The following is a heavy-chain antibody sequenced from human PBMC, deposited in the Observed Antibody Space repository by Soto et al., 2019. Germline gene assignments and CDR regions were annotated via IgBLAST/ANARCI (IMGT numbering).Heavy chain of an antibody. CDR3: ASHYHLPSGSLARFDL. D-gene: IGHD3-3*01. V-gene: IGHV3-23*01. CDR2: ISRSGDQI. Sequence: PXGSLSLSFAASGFTVSLYPMRWVRQTPGRGLEWVSAISRSGDQIYYAESVKGRFTISRDNCKNTLYLQMNSLRAEDTAIYYCASHYHLPSGSLARFDLWGQGSLVTVSS. J-gene: IGHJ4*02. CDR1: GFTVSLYP.